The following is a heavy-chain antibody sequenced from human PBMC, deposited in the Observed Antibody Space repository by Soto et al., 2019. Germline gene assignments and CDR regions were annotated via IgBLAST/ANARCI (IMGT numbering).Heavy chain of an antibody. J-gene: IGHJ4*02. CDR3: ARGLPAAAYDY. V-gene: IGHV1-46*01. CDR1: GCTFSSYA. D-gene: IGHD6-13*01. CDR2: INPSGGST. Sequence: PSVKVSCKASGCTFSSYAIIWVRQAPGQGLEWMGIINPSGGSTSYAQKFQGRVTMTRDTSTSTVYMELSSLRSEDTVVYYCARGLPAAAYDYWGQGTLVTVSS.